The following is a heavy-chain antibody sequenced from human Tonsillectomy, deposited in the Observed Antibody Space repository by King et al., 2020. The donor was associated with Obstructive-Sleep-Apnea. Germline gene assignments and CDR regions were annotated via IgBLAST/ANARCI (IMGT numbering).Heavy chain of an antibody. D-gene: IGHD2-8*02. V-gene: IGHV3-30*04. J-gene: IGHJ4*02. CDR1: GFTFSSYA. Sequence: VQLVESGGGVVQPGRSLRLSCAASGFTFSSYAMHWFRQAPGKGLEGGAVISYDGRNKYYADSVKVRFTISRDNSKNTLYLQMNSLRAEDTAVYYCARGITGYYFDYWGQGTLVTVSS. CDR2: ISYDGRNK. CDR3: ARGITGYYFDY.